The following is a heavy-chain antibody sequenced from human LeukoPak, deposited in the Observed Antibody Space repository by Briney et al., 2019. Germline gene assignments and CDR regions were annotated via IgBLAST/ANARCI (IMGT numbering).Heavy chain of an antibody. CDR3: AKGNYYGDYVTY. V-gene: IGHV3-30*07. CDR1: GFTFSSYS. CDR2: ISYDGRNR. J-gene: IGHJ4*02. Sequence: GGSLRLSCAASGFTFSSYSVHWVRQAPGKGLEWVALISYDGRNRYYSDSVKGRSTISRDNSKSTLYLQLNSLRAEDTAVYYCAKGNYYGDYVTYWGQGTLVTVSS. D-gene: IGHD4-17*01.